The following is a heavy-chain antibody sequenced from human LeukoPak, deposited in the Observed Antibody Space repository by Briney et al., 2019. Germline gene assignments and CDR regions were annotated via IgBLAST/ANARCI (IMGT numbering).Heavy chain of an antibody. CDR3: ARSRGYSGFVY. D-gene: IGHD5-12*01. V-gene: IGHV4-4*07. J-gene: IGHJ4*02. CDR1: GGSISSYY. Sequence: SETLSLTCTVSGGSISSYYWSWIRQPAGKGLEWIGRIYASGSTDYNPSLRSRLTISVDTSKNQLSLKLNSVTAADTAVYYCARSRGYSGFVYWGQGTLVSVSS. CDR2: IYASGST.